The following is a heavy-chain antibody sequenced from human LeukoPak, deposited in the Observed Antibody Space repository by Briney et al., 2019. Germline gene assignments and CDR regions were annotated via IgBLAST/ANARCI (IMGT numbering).Heavy chain of an antibody. D-gene: IGHD2-21*01. J-gene: IGHJ4*02. CDR3: AKGGQAYCGGDCFIFDY. Sequence: PGGSLRLSCAASGFTFSSYGMHWVRQAPGKGLEWVAFIRYDGSNKHYADSVEGRFTISRDNSKNTLYLQMNSLRAEDTAVYYCAKGGQAYCGGDCFIFDYWGQGTLVTVSS. CDR2: IRYDGSNK. CDR1: GFTFSSYG. V-gene: IGHV3-30*02.